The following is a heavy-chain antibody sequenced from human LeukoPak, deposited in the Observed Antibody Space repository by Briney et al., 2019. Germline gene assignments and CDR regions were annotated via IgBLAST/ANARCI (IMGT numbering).Heavy chain of an antibody. D-gene: IGHD3-22*01. CDR3: ARGPDYYDSSGHRALQGDY. CDR2: ISSSSSYI. V-gene: IGHV3-21*01. Sequence: GGSLRLSCAASGFTFSSYSMNWVRQAPGKGLEWVSSISSSSSYIYYADSVKGRFTISRDNAKNSLYLQMNSLRAEDTAVYYCARGPDYYDSSGHRALQGDYWGQGTLVTVSS. J-gene: IGHJ4*02. CDR1: GFTFSSYS.